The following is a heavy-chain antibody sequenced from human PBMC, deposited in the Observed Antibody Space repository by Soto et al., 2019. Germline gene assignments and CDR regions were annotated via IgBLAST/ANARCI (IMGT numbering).Heavy chain of an antibody. D-gene: IGHD1-1*01. CDR1: GGSISSGGYS. CDR3: AGGPNPYNFDY. V-gene: IGHV4-30-2*02. Sequence: SETLSLTCAVSGGSISSGGYSWSWIRQPPGKGLEWIGYMYHSGSTYYNPSLKSRVTISIDRSKNQFSLKLSSVTAADTALYYCAGGPNPYNFDYWGQGTLVTVSS. J-gene: IGHJ4*02. CDR2: MYHSGST.